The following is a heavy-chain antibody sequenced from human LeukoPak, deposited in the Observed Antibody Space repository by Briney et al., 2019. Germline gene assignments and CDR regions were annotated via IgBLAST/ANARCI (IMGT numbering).Heavy chain of an antibody. Sequence: PGRSLRLSCAASGFTFISFGMHWVRQAPGKGLQWVALISFDGSDKYYADSVKGRFTISRDNSKNTLYLQMNSLRAEDTAVYYCAKDQRWLDHFDYWGQGTLVTVSS. CDR2: ISFDGSDK. J-gene: IGHJ4*02. V-gene: IGHV3-30*18. CDR3: AKDQRWLDHFDY. D-gene: IGHD5-18*01. CDR1: GFTFISFG.